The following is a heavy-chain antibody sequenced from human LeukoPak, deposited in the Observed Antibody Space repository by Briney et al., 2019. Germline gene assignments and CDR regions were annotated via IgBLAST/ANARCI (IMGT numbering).Heavy chain of an antibody. D-gene: IGHD1-1*01. CDR1: GFTFSSYW. Sequence: GGSLRLSCAASGFTFSSYWMHWVRQAPGKGLVWVSRINSDGSSTSYADSVKGRFTISRDNSKNTLYLQMNSLRAEDTAVYYCARARAGTTAGYYYCYMDVWGKGTTVTISS. V-gene: IGHV3-74*01. J-gene: IGHJ6*03. CDR2: INSDGSST. CDR3: ARARAGTTAGYYYCYMDV.